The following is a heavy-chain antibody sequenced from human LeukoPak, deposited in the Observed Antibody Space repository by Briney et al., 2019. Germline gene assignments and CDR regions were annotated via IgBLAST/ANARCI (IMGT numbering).Heavy chain of an antibody. V-gene: IGHV1-8*01. CDR1: GYTFTSYD. J-gene: IGHJ5*02. Sequence: ASVKVSCKASGYTFTSYDINWVRQATGQGLEWMGWMNPNSGNTGYAQKFQGRVTMTRNTSISTAYMELSSLRSEDTAVYYCARGVGYYSGGSCYYTTVYNWFDPWGQGTLVTVSS. CDR2: MNPNSGNT. CDR3: ARGVGYYSGGSCYYTTVYNWFDP. D-gene: IGHD2-15*01.